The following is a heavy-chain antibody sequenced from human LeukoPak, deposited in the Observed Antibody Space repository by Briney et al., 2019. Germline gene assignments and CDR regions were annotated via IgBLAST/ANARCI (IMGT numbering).Heavy chain of an antibody. V-gene: IGHV1-18*01. CDR1: DYTFTNYG. CDR2: ISAYNGKT. Sequence: ASVKVSCKASDYTFTNYGVSWVRQAPGQGLEWMGWISAYNGKTYYAQKFQGRVTVTTDTSTSTADMDLRSLRSDDTAVYYCARTNLDCKNGVCYDYWGQGTPVTVSS. J-gene: IGHJ4*02. D-gene: IGHD2-8*01. CDR3: ARTNLDCKNGVCYDY.